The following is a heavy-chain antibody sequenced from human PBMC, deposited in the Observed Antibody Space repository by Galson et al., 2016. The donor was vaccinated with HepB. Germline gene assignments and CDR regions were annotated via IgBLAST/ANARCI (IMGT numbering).Heavy chain of an antibody. CDR2: IDPRNGGT. V-gene: IGHV1-2*04. CDR3: AVTTYLYDSTDDSGQYYPGDYFYAMDV. Sequence: SVKVSCKASGYSFTGYYIHWVRQAPGQGLEWMGWIDPRNGGTNYAQKFQGWVTMTRDTSISTVHMELRRLRSDDSAVYYCAVTTYLYDSTDDSGQYYPGDYFYAMDVWGQGTTVTVSS. J-gene: IGHJ6*02. CDR1: GYSFTGYY. D-gene: IGHD3-22*01.